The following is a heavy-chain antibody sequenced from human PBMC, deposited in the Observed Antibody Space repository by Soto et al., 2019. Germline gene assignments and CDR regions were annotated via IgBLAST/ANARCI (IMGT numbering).Heavy chain of an antibody. V-gene: IGHV1-69*06. CDR2: IIPIFGTA. CDR1: GGTFSSYA. D-gene: IGHD6-13*01. CDR3: ARDKNIAAAGTLYNWFDP. Sequence: EASVKVSCKASGGTFSSYAISWVRQAPGQGLEWMGGIIPIFGTANYAQKFQGRVTITADKSTSTAYMELSSLRSEDTAVYYCARDKNIAAAGTLYNWFDPWGQGTLVTVSS. J-gene: IGHJ5*02.